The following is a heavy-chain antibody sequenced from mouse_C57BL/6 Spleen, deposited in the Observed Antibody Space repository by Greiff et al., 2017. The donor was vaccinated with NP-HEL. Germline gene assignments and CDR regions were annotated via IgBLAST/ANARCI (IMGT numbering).Heavy chain of an antibody. CDR2: IRSKSNNYAT. V-gene: IGHV10-1*01. J-gene: IGHJ3*01. D-gene: IGHD2-4*01. CDR3: VRPVDYDYDGPFAY. Sequence: EAGGGLVQPKGSLKLSCAASGFSFNTYAMNWVRQAPGKGLEWVARIRSKSNNYATYYADSVKDRFTISRDDSESMLYLQMNNLKTEDTAMYYCVRPVDYDYDGPFAYWGQGTLVTVSA. CDR1: GFSFNTYA.